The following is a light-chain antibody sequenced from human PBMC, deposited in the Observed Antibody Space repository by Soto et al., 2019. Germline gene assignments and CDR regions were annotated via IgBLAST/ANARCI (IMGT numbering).Light chain of an antibody. Sequence: DIQMTQSPSTLSASVGDRVTITCRASQSISSWLAWYQQKPGKAPTLLIYKASTLKSGVPSRFSGSGSGTEFTITISRLQPDDFATYYCQQYNSYGTFGQGTKVEIK. J-gene: IGKJ1*01. CDR2: KAS. CDR3: QQYNSYGT. V-gene: IGKV1-5*03. CDR1: QSISSW.